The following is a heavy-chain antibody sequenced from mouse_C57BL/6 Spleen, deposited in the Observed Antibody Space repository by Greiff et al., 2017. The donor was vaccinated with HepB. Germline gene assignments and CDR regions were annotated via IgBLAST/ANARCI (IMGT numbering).Heavy chain of an antibody. CDR3: TRGLRQWKSFAY. CDR2: IDPEDGDT. Sequence: VQLQQSGAELVRPGASLKLSCTASGFNIKDYYMHWVRQRPEQGLEWIGRIDPEDGDTEYAPKFQGKATMTADTSSNTAYLQLSSLTSEDTAVYYCTRGLRQWKSFAYWGQGALVTVSA. CDR1: GFNIKDYY. D-gene: IGHD2-2*01. J-gene: IGHJ3*01. V-gene: IGHV14-1*01.